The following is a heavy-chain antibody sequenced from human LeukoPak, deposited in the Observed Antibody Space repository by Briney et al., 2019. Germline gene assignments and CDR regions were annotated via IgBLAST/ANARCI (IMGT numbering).Heavy chain of an antibody. CDR3: ARVRGSGYMDV. CDR1: GFTFSSYS. Sequence: PGGSLRLSCAASGFTFSSYSMNWVRQAPGKGLEWVSSISSSSSYIYYADSVKGRFTISRDHAKNSLYLQMNSLRAEDTAVYYCARVRGSGYMDVWGKGTTVTISS. CDR2: ISSSSSYI. V-gene: IGHV3-21*01. J-gene: IGHJ6*03. D-gene: IGHD2-15*01.